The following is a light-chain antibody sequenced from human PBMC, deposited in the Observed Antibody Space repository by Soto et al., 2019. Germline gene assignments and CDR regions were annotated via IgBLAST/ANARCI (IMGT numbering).Light chain of an antibody. J-gene: IGLJ2*01. CDR2: EVS. V-gene: IGLV2-8*01. Sequence: QSALTQPPSASGSPGQSVTISCTGTSSDVGGYNYVSWYQQHPVKAPKLMLYEVSKRPSAVPDRFSGSKSGNTASLTVSGLQAEDEADYYCSSYAGSNNLVFGGGTKVTVL. CDR1: SSDVGGYNY. CDR3: SSYAGSNNLV.